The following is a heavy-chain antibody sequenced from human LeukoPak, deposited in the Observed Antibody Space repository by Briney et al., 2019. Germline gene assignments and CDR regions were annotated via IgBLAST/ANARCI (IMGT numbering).Heavy chain of an antibody. V-gene: IGHV3-9*01. J-gene: IGHJ6*02. D-gene: IGHD5-12*01. Sequence: SGRSLRLSCAASGFTFDDYAMHWVRHAPGKGLEWVSGISWNSGSIGYADSVKGRFTISRDNAKNSLYLQMNSLRAEDTALYYCAKDIGATSYYYYGMDVWGQGTTVTVSS. CDR1: GFTFDDYA. CDR2: ISWNSGSI. CDR3: AKDIGATSYYYYGMDV.